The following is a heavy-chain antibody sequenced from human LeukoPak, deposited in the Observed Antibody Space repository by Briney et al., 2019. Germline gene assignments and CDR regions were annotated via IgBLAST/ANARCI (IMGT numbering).Heavy chain of an antibody. CDR1: GGPISSYY. V-gene: IGHV4-59*01. D-gene: IGHD3-10*01. Sequence: SEPLSLPCTVPGGPISSYYWSWLRQPPGKAREGLGYIYYSGSTNYNPSLKSRVTISVDTSKNQFSLKLSSVTAADTAVYYCARAAMVRGVIPGGLSWGQGTLVTVSS. J-gene: IGHJ4*02. CDR3: ARAAMVRGVIPGGLS. CDR2: IYYSGST.